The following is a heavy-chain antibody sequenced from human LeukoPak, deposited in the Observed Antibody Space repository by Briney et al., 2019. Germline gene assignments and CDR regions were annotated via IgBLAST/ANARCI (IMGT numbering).Heavy chain of an antibody. CDR1: GYDFTNYW. CDR2: IYPGDSDT. Sequence: PGESLKISCKGSGYDFTNYWIAWVRQMPGKGLEWMGIIYPGDSDTKYSPSFQGQVTFSADKSINTAYLQWSSLKASDTAMYYCARVGATRFRNASDMWGQGTMVTVSS. J-gene: IGHJ3*02. V-gene: IGHV5-51*01. D-gene: IGHD1-26*01. CDR3: ARVGATRFRNASDM.